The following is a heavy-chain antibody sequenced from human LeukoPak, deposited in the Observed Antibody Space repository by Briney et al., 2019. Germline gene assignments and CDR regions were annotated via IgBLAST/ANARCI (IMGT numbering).Heavy chain of an antibody. J-gene: IGHJ4*02. V-gene: IGHV4-39*07. CDR2: IYNSGST. Sequence: SETLSLTCTVSGGSISSFSYYWGWIRQPPGKGLEWIGSIYNSGSTYYNPSLKSRVTISVDTSKSQFSLKLSSLTAADTAVYYCAAMTGSYPDWGQGTLVSVSS. CDR3: AAMTGSYPD. D-gene: IGHD3-10*01. CDR1: GGSISSFSYY.